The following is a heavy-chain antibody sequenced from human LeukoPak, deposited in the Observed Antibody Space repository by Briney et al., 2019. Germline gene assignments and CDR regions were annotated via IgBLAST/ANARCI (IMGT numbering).Heavy chain of an antibody. Sequence: NPSETLSLTCAVYGGSFSGYYWSWIRQPPGKGLEWIGEINHSGSTNYNPSLKSRVTISVDTPKNQFSLKLSSVTAADTAVYYCARRGEGDSSSSPFDYWGQGTLVTLSS. D-gene: IGHD6-6*01. CDR3: ARRGEGDSSSSPFDY. CDR2: INHSGST. J-gene: IGHJ4*02. V-gene: IGHV4-34*01. CDR1: GGSFSGYY.